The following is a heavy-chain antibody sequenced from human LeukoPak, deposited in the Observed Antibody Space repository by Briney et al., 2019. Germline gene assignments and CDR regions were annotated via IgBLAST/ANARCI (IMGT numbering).Heavy chain of an antibody. V-gene: IGHV3-33*01. CDR3: TRDDGRGYSYGYDV. D-gene: IGHD5-18*01. Sequence: GGSLRLSCAASGFTFSSYGMHWVRQAPGKGLEWVAVIWYDGSNKYYADSVKGRFTISRDNSKNTLYLQMSSLRAEDTAVYYCTRDDGRGYSYGYDVWGQGTTVTVSS. CDR1: GFTFSSYG. CDR2: IWYDGSNK. J-gene: IGHJ6*02.